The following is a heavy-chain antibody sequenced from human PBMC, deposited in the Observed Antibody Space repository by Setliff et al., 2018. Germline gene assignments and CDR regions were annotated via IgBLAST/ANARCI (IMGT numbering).Heavy chain of an antibody. CDR2: IGHTGSI. D-gene: IGHD3-16*01. CDR3: ARVWGGGWFDP. CDR1: GYSISSGYI. J-gene: IGHJ5*02. V-gene: IGHV4-38-2*02. Sequence: LSLTCTVSGYSISSGYIWGWIRQPPGKGLEWVGNIGHTGSINYNPSLKSRVTISMDTSKNQFSLKVSSVTAADTAVYYCARVWGGGWFDPWGQGTLVTVSS.